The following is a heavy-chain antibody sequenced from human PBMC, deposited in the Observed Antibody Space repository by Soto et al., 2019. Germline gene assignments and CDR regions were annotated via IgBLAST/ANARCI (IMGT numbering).Heavy chain of an antibody. V-gene: IGHV3-23*01. CDR1: GFTFSSYA. Sequence: EVQLLESGGGLVQPGGSLRLSCAASGFTFSSYAMKWVRQAPGKGLEWVSLIGESGTPTHYADSVKGRFTISRDNSGNTMFLEMYSLRVGDTAGYYCARYIPGVCYYGMDVWGQGTTVTVSS. J-gene: IGHJ6*02. CDR3: ARYIPGVCYYGMDV. D-gene: IGHD5-18*01. CDR2: IGESGTPT.